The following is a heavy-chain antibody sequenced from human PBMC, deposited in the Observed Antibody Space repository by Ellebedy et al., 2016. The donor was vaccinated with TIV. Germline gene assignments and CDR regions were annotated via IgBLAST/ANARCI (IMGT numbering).Heavy chain of an antibody. J-gene: IGHJ4*02. CDR1: GGSISSSSYY. V-gene: IGHV4-39*01. CDR3: ARGVFRGVIDY. Sequence: SETLSLTCTVSGGSISSSSYYWGWIRQPPGKGLEWMGSIYYSGSTYYNPTLKSRVTISVDTSKNQFSLKLSSVTAADTAVYYCARGVFRGVIDYWGQGTLVTVSS. D-gene: IGHD3-10*01. CDR2: IYYSGST.